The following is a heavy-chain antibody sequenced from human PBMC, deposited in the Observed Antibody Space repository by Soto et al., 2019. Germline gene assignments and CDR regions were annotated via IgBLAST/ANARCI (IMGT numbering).Heavy chain of an antibody. D-gene: IGHD3-10*01. J-gene: IGHJ4*02. CDR3: ARDDYYDDFSYYLIVY. CDR1: GGSISSYY. Sequence: PSETLSLTCTVSGGSISSYYWSWIRQPAGKGLEWIGRIDGSGSTNYNPSFKNRVSMSVDTSKSQISLKVTSVTAADTAVYYCARDDYYDDFSYYLIVYWGQETLVTVCS. CDR2: IDGSGST. V-gene: IGHV4-4*07.